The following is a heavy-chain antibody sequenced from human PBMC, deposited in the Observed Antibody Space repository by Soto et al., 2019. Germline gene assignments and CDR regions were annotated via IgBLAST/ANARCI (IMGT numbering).Heavy chain of an antibody. D-gene: IGHD1-1*01. V-gene: IGHV4-31*03. CDR2: IQYGVTT. CDR3: VRWKRGPWYFDL. J-gene: IGHJ2*01. Sequence: QVQLLESGPGVVKPSQTLSLTCTVSGASINRGGDYWNWFRQHPGKGLEWMGNIQYGVTTNYNPSLKSRLTVSSDTSKNQFSLNLNSVTAADTAVYYCVRWKRGPWYFDLWGRGTLVAVS. CDR1: GASINRGGDY.